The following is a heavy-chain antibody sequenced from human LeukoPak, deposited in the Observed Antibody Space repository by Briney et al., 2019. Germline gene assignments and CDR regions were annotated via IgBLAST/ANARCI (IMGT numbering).Heavy chain of an antibody. Sequence: SETLSLTCAVYGGSFSGYYWSWIRQPPGKGLEWIGEINHSGSTNYNPSLKSRVTISVDTSKNQFSLKLSSVTAADTAVYYCARDSSGSYGGSDWFDPWGQGTLVTVSS. J-gene: IGHJ5*02. CDR3: ARDSSGSYGGSDWFDP. V-gene: IGHV4-34*01. D-gene: IGHD1-26*01. CDR1: GGSFSGYY. CDR2: INHSGST.